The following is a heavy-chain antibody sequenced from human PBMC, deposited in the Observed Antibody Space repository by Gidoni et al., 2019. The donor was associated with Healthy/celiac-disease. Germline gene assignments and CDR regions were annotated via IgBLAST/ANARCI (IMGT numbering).Heavy chain of an antibody. Sequence: DVQLAQSGASVHMPVEPRKTSCTGSGYSLTSNWIGWVRQVPGKGLEWMAIIYPGDSDTRYSPSFQGQVTISADKSISTAYLQWSSLKASDTAMYYCARHRTIFGVVIIEDAFDIWGQGTMVTVSS. J-gene: IGHJ3*02. V-gene: IGHV5-51*01. D-gene: IGHD3-3*01. CDR1: GYSLTSNW. CDR2: IYPGDSDT. CDR3: ARHRTIFGVVIIEDAFDI.